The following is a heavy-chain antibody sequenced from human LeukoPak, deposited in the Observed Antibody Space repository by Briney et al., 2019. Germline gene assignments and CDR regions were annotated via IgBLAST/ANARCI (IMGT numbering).Heavy chain of an antibody. J-gene: IGHJ4*02. Sequence: GGSLRLSCAASGFTFSDYYMSWIRQAPGKGLEWVSYISSSSSYTNYADSVKGRFTVSRDNAKNSLYLQMNSLRAEDTAVYFCARDRGGGSYQSAFGYWGQGTLVTVSS. V-gene: IGHV3-11*06. CDR1: GFTFSDYY. CDR3: ARDRGGGSYQSAFGY. CDR2: ISSSSSYT. D-gene: IGHD1-26*01.